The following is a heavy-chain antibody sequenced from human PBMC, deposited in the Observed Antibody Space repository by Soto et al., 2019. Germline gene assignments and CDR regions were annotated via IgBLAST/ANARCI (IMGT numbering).Heavy chain of an antibody. CDR2: IDPSDSYT. V-gene: IGHV5-10-1*01. CDR1: GYSFTSYW. D-gene: IGHD3-10*01. Sequence: XASLKISCKGSGYSFTSYWIIWVRQMPGKGLEWMGRIDPSDSYTNYSPSFQGHVTISADKSISTAYLQWSSLKASDTAMYYCATLRVGFGELLTYWGQGTLVTVSS. J-gene: IGHJ4*02. CDR3: ATLRVGFGELLTY.